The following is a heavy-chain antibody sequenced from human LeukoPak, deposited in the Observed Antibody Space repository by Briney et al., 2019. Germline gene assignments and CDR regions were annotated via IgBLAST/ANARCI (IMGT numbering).Heavy chain of an antibody. CDR3: ARDHEEALWTPARHDAFDI. V-gene: IGHV1-69*13. J-gene: IGHJ3*02. CDR1: GYTFINYD. CDR2: IIPIFGTA. D-gene: IGHD3/OR15-3a*01. Sequence: SVKVSCKASGYTFINYDIRWVRQAPGQGLEWMGGIIPIFGTANYAQKFQGRVTITADESTSTAYMELSSLRSEDTAVYYCARDHEEALWTPARHDAFDIWGQGTMVTVSS.